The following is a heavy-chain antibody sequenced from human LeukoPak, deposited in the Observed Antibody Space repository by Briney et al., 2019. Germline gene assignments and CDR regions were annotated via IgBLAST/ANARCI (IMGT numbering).Heavy chain of an antibody. J-gene: IGHJ4*02. CDR3: ARGEQLNYFAY. CDR1: GFTFSSYE. V-gene: IGHV3-48*03. CDR2: ISTSGTTE. D-gene: IGHD1-26*01. Sequence: GGSLRLSCAASGFTFSSYEMSWVRQAPGKGLEWVSYISTSGTTEKYADSVKGRFTISRDNAKNSLYLQMYSLRAEDTAVYYCARGEQLNYFAYWGQGALVTVSS.